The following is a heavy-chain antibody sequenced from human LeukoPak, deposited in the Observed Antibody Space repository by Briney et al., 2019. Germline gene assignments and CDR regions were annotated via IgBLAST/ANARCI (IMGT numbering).Heavy chain of an antibody. CDR3: ASLTSNGYYYYGMDV. J-gene: IGHJ6*02. V-gene: IGHV4-59*01. CDR2: IYYSGGT. Sequence: SETLSLTCTVSGGSISSYYWSWIRQPPGKGLEWIGYIYYSGGTNYNPSLKSRVTISVDTSKNQFSLKLSSVTAADTAVYYCASLTSNGYYYYGMDVWGQGTTVTVSS. CDR1: GGSISSYY. D-gene: IGHD3-16*01.